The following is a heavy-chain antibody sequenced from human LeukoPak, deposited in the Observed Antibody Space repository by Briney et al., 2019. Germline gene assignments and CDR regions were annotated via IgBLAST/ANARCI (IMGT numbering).Heavy chain of an antibody. V-gene: IGHV4-59*01. J-gene: IGHJ3*02. D-gene: IGHD3-16*01. CDR3: ARSGYDYVWGSYAFDI. Sequence: PSETLSLTCSVTGGSISSYYWSWIRQPPGKGLEWIGYIYYSGSTNYNPSLKSRVTISVDTSKNQFSLKLSSVTAADTAVYYCARSGYDYVWGSYAFDIWGQGTMVTVSS. CDR1: GGSISSYY. CDR2: IYYSGST.